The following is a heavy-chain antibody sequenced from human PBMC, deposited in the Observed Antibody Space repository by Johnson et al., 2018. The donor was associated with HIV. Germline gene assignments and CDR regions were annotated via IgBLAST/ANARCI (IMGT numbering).Heavy chain of an antibody. CDR2: ISSSGSTI. J-gene: IGHJ3*02. Sequence: VQLVESGGGLVKPGGSLRLSCAASGFTFSDYYMSWIRQAPGKGLEWVSYISSSGSTIYYADSVKGRFTISRDNAKNALYLQMNSLRVEDTALYHWLRVGNYCGCYCYSGVCFFDIGGQGTMVTVSS. CDR3: LRVGNYCGCYCYSGVCFFDI. D-gene: IGHD2-21*02. V-gene: IGHV3-11*01. CDR1: GFTFSDYY.